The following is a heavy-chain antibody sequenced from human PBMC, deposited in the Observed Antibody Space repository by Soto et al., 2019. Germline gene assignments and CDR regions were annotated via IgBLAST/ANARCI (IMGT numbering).Heavy chain of an antibody. CDR2: IGAYNGNT. Sequence: ASVKVSCKASGYTFTSYGISWVRQAPGQGLEWMGWIGAYNGNTNYAQKLQGRVTMTRDTSTSTAYMELRSLRSDDTAVYYCARDPDCSGGSCYSSYFDYWGQGTLVTVSS. CDR1: GYTFTSYG. V-gene: IGHV1-18*01. CDR3: ARDPDCSGGSCYSSYFDY. D-gene: IGHD2-15*01. J-gene: IGHJ4*02.